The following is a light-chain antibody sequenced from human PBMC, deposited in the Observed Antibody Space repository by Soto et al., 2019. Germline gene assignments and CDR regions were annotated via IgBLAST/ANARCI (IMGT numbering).Light chain of an antibody. CDR2: GNS. CDR3: QSYDSSLSGSVV. J-gene: IGLJ2*01. Sequence: QSVLTQPPSVSGAPGQRVTLSCTGSRSNIGAGYDVHWYQQLPGTAPKLLIYGNSNRPSGVPDRFSGSKSGTSASLAITGLQAEDEADYYCQSYDSSLSGSVVFGGGTKVTVL. CDR1: RSNIGAGYD. V-gene: IGLV1-40*01.